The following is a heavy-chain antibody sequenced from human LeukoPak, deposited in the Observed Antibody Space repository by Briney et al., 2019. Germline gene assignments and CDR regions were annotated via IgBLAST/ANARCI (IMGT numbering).Heavy chain of an antibody. D-gene: IGHD4-23*01. Sequence: SETLSLTCAVYGGSFSGYYWSWIRQPPGKGLEWIGEINHSGSTNYNPSLKSRVTISVDTSKNQFSLKLSSVTAAGTAVYYCASLRRGITPRTIVNYYYYYMDVWGKGTTVTISS. CDR3: ASLRRGITPRTIVNYYYYYMDV. CDR1: GGSFSGYY. CDR2: INHSGST. J-gene: IGHJ6*03. V-gene: IGHV4-34*01.